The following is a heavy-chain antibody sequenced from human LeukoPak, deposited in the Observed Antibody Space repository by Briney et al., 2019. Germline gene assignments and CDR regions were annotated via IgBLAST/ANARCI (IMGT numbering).Heavy chain of an antibody. CDR1: GGSIRSGSYY. D-gene: IGHD3-9*01. Sequence: SETLSLTCTVSGGSIRSGSYYWSWIRQPAGKGLEWIGRIQTSGSTNYNPSLKSRVTISVDTSKNQFSLKLSSVTAADTDVYYCAREGGVDDLRYTKGGYYFDYWGQGTLVTVSS. CDR3: AREGGVDDLRYTKGGYYFDY. CDR2: IQTSGST. J-gene: IGHJ4*02. V-gene: IGHV4-61*02.